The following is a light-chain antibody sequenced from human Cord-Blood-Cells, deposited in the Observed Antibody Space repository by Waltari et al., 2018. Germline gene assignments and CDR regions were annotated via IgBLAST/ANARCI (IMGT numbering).Light chain of an antibody. Sequence: QSALPQPPSASGSPGQSVTISCTGTRSAVGGYNYVSWYQQHPGKAPKLMIYDVSKRPSGVPDRFSGSKSGNTASLTVSGLQAEDEADYYCSSYAGSNNYVFGTGTKVTVL. CDR3: SSYAGSNNYV. CDR2: DVS. V-gene: IGLV2-8*01. J-gene: IGLJ1*01. CDR1: RSAVGGYNY.